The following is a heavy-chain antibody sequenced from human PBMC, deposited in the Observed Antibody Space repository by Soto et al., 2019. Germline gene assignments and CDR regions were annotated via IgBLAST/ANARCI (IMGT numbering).Heavy chain of an antibody. CDR1: GGTFSSYT. V-gene: IGHV1-69*08. Sequence: QVQLVQSGAEVKKPGSSVKVSCKASGGTFSSYTISWVRQAPGQGLEWMGRIIPILGIANYAQKFQGRVTITADKSTSTAYMELSSLRSEDTDVYSCARDGTVTDNYWGQGTLVTVSS. CDR2: IIPILGIA. CDR3: ARDGTVTDNY. J-gene: IGHJ4*02. D-gene: IGHD4-17*01.